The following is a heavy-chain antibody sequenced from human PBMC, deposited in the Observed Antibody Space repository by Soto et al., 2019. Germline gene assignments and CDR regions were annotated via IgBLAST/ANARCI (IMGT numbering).Heavy chain of an antibody. D-gene: IGHD2-15*01. CDR2: IDHSGST. CDR3: ARGVVAATGGVYYYYYGMDV. J-gene: IGHJ6*02. CDR1: GGSISSGGYS. V-gene: IGHV4-30-2*01. Sequence: QLQLQESGSGLVKPSQTLSLTCAVSGGSISSGGYSWSWIRQPPGKGLEWIGYIDHSGSTYYNPSLESRVTISVDRSKNQFSLKLSSVTAADTAVYYCARGVVAATGGVYYYYYGMDVWGQGTTVTVSS.